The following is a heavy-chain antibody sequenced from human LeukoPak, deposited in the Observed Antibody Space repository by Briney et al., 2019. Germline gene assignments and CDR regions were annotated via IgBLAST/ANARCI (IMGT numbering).Heavy chain of an antibody. D-gene: IGHD6-19*01. Sequence: GGSLRLSCAASGFTFSSYWMSWVRQAPGMGLEWVANIKQDGSDQNYADSVKGRFTVSRDNAKNSLYLQMNSLRAEDTAVYYCAREPKSCSSGWSFDCWGQGTLVTVSS. CDR2: IKQDGSDQ. CDR3: AREPKSCSSGWSFDC. CDR1: GFTFSSYW. J-gene: IGHJ4*02. V-gene: IGHV3-7*01.